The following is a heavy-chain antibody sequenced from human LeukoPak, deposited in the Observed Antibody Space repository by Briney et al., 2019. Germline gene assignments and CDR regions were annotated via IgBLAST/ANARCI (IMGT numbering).Heavy chain of an antibody. CDR2: TYYRFRWYN. J-gene: IGHJ6*02. D-gene: IGHD6-19*01. V-gene: IGHV6-1*01. Sequence: SQTLSLTCAISGDSVSSNSATWNWDRQSPSRGLEWLGRTYYRFRWYNDYAVSVKSRITINPDPSKNQFSLQLNSVTPEDTAVYYCARGAPVAATRGMDVWGQGTTVTVSS. CDR1: GDSVSSNSAT. CDR3: ARGAPVAATRGMDV.